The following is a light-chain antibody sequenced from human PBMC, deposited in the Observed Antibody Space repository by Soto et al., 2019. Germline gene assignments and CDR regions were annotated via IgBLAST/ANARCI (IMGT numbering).Light chain of an antibody. CDR3: SSYAGSDNLV. CDR1: SSDVGGYND. Sequence: QSALTQPPSASGSPGQSVTISCTGTSSDVGGYNDVSWYQQHPGKAPKLMIYEVNKRPSGVPDRISGSKSGNTASLTVSGLQAEDVADYYCSSYAGSDNLVFGGGTKLTDL. V-gene: IGLV2-8*01. J-gene: IGLJ2*01. CDR2: EVN.